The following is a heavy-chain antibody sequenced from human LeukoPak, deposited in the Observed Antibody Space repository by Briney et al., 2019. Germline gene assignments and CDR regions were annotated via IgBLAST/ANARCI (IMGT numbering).Heavy chain of an antibody. Sequence: ASVKVSCKTSGYTFTDYYMHWVRQAPGQGLEYMGWINPNSGGTDYAQNFRGRVTMTTDTSTSTVYLDLRSLRSDDTAVYYCAREASVAVRRPFDYWGQGTLVTVSS. CDR3: AREASVAVRRPFDY. V-gene: IGHV1-2*02. D-gene: IGHD6-6*01. CDR2: INPNSGGT. CDR1: GYTFTDYY. J-gene: IGHJ4*02.